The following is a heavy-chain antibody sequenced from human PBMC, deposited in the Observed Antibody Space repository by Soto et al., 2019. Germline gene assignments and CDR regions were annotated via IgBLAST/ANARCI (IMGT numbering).Heavy chain of an antibody. Sequence: ASVTVSCQTSGYTFTSYGIIWVRQAPGQGLEWMGWISAYNGNTNYAQKLQGRVTMTTDTSTSTAYMELRSLRSDDTAVYYCARVAADYIWGSYRPDFDYWGQGTLVTVSS. CDR1: GYTFTSYG. CDR2: ISAYNGNT. D-gene: IGHD3-16*02. J-gene: IGHJ4*02. V-gene: IGHV1-18*01. CDR3: ARVAADYIWGSYRPDFDY.